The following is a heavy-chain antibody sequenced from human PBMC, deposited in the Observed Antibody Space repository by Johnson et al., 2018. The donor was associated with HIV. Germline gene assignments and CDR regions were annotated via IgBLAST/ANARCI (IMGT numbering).Heavy chain of an antibody. CDR3: ARVRETKGPYDSFAI. J-gene: IGHJ3*02. CDR1: GFTFSQFA. Sequence: HVQLVESGGGVVQPGRSLRLSCAASGFTFSQFAMHWVRQAPGKGLEWVAVISYDGSNKYYADSVKGRFTISRDNSKNTLYLQMNSLRAEDMAVYYCARVRETKGPYDSFAIWGQGTMVTVSS. D-gene: IGHD1-1*01. CDR2: ISYDGSNK. V-gene: IGHV3-30*04.